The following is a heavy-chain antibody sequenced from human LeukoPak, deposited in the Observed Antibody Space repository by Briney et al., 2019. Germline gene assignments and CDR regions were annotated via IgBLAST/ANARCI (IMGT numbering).Heavy chain of an antibody. CDR3: ARHDTTIVLGQYYFDN. CDR1: GSSISNTYS. CDR2: IYHSGST. Sequence: SETLSLTCDVSGSSISNTYSWGWIRQPPGKGLEWIGTIYHSGSTYYNPSLESRVSISVDTSRNQFSLELSSVTAADTAVYYCARHDTTIVLGQYYFDNWGQGTLVTVSS. V-gene: IGHV4-38-2*01. J-gene: IGHJ4*02. D-gene: IGHD5-18*01.